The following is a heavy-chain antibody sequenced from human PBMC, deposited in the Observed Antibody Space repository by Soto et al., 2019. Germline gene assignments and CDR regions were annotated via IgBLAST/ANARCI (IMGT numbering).Heavy chain of an antibody. Sequence: QLQLQESGPGLVKPSETLSLTCTVSGGSISSSSYYWGWIRQPPGKGLEWIGSIYYSGSTYYNPSLKSRVTISVDTSKNQFSLKLSSVTAADTAVYYCARGACSSTSCYAGWWGQGTLVTVSS. J-gene: IGHJ4*02. CDR1: GGSISSSSYY. CDR2: IYYSGST. CDR3: ARGACSSTSCYAGW. V-gene: IGHV4-39*01. D-gene: IGHD2-2*01.